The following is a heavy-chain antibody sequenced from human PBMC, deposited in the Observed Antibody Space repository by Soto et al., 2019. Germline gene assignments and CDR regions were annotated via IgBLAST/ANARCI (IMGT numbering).Heavy chain of an antibody. CDR1: GYSFTSYW. CDR2: IDPSDSYT. Sequence: RGESLKISCKGSGYSFTSYWISWVRQMPGKGLEWMGRIDPSDSYTNYSPSFQGHVTISADKSISTAYLQWSSLKASDTAMYYCARHGRTYYDILTGSNAFDIWGQGTMVTVSS. CDR3: ARHGRTYYDILTGSNAFDI. D-gene: IGHD3-9*01. V-gene: IGHV5-10-1*01. J-gene: IGHJ3*02.